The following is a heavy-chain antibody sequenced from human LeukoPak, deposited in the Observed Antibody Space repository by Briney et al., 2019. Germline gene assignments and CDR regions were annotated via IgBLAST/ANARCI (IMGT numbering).Heavy chain of an antibody. CDR2: IIPIFGTA. D-gene: IGHD6-13*01. CDR3: AREEPGIAAAGSKGGSWFDP. CDR1: GGTFSSYA. J-gene: IGHJ5*02. Sequence: SVKVSCKASGGTFSSYAISWVRQAPGQGLEWMGGIIPIFGTANYAQKFQGRVTITTDESTSTAYMELSSLRSEDTAVYYCAREEPGIAAAGSKGGSWFDPSSQGTLVTVSS. V-gene: IGHV1-69*05.